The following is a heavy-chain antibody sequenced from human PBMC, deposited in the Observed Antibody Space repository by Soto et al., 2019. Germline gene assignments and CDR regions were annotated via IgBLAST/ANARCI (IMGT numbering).Heavy chain of an antibody. CDR1: GYTFTGYY. CDR2: INPNSGGT. CDR3: ARDSRFLEWLSPAGYYGMDV. Sequence: ASVKVSCKASGYTFTGYYMHWVRQAPGQGLEWMGWINPNSGGTNYAQKFQGWVTMTRDTSISTAYMELSRLRSDDTAVYYCARDSRFLEWLSPAGYYGMDVWGQGTTVTVSS. J-gene: IGHJ6*02. D-gene: IGHD3-3*01. V-gene: IGHV1-2*04.